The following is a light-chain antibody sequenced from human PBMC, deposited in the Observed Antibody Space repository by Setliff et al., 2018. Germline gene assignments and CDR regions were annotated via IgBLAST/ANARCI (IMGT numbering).Light chain of an antibody. CDR3: SSYGSGSTLVV. CDR2: DVN. J-gene: IGLJ2*01. CDR1: SSDVGAYVH. V-gene: IGLV2-11*01. Sequence: QSVLSQPRSVSGSPGQSVTISCTGTSSDVGAYVHVSWYQQHPDTAPKLILYDVNNRPSGVPDRFSGSKFGNTASLTISGLQAEDEADYYCSSYGSGSTLVVFGGGTKVTVL.